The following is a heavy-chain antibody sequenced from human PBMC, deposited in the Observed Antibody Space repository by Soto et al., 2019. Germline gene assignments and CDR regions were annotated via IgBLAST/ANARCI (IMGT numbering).Heavy chain of an antibody. CDR2: INSDGSST. D-gene: IGHD5-12*01. CDR3: ARDGLYSGYGTYYYYYMDV. V-gene: IGHV3-74*01. J-gene: IGHJ6*03. CDR1: GFTFSSYW. Sequence: GGSLRLSCAASGFTFSSYWMHWVRQAPGKGLVWVSRINSDGSSTSYADSVKGRFTISRDNAKNTLYLQMNSLRAEDTAVYYCARDGLYSGYGTYYYYYMDVWGKGTTVTVSS.